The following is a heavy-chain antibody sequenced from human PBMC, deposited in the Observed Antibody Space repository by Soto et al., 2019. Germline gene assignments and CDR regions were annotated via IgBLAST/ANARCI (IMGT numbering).Heavy chain of an antibody. J-gene: IGHJ5*02. V-gene: IGHV1-69*13. CDR2: IIPIFGTA. CDR3: TRGTGMSHSWYADS. Sequence: SVKVSCKASGGIFNTYALSWVRQAPGQGLEWMGGIIPIFGTANYAQKFQGSVTVTADESTNTTYMELSSLRSDDTAVYYCTRGTGMSHSWYADSWGQGTRVTVSS. CDR1: GGIFNTYA. D-gene: IGHD6-13*01.